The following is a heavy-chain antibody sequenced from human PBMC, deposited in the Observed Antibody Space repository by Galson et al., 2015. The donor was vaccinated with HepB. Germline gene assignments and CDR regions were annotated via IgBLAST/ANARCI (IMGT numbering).Heavy chain of an antibody. CDR1: GFTFINAW. J-gene: IGHJ6*03. D-gene: IGHD5-18*01. CDR3: AAMSLRVTPAALSSYYYYMDV. V-gene: IGHV3-15*05. CDR2: IKSARHGGTT. Sequence: SLRLSCAASGFTFINAWMSWVRQAPGKGLEWVGWIKSARHGGTTEYAAPVKGRFTISRDDSQNTLFLQMTNLQTEDTAVYYCAAMSLRVTPAALSSYYYYMDVWGKGATVIVSS.